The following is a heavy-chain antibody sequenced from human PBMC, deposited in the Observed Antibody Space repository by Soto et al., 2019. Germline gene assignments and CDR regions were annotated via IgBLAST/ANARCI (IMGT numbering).Heavy chain of an antibody. Sequence: QVQLVESGGGVVQPGRSLRLSCAASGFTFSSYAMHWVRQAPGKGLEWVAVISYDGSNKYYADSVKGRFTISRDNSKNTLYLQMNSLRAEDTAVYYCARAAEVTYYDISGYYPYRRNWFDPWGQGTLVTVSS. V-gene: IGHV3-30-3*01. CDR3: ARAAEVTYYDISGYYPYRRNWFDP. CDR2: ISYDGSNK. CDR1: GFTFSSYA. J-gene: IGHJ5*02. D-gene: IGHD3-22*01.